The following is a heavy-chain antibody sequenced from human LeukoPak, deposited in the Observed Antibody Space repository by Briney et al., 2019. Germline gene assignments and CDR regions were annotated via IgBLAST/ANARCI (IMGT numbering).Heavy chain of an antibody. D-gene: IGHD3-3*01. CDR2: INWNGGST. CDR3: ARRDSGGDFWSGYLDY. V-gene: IGHV3-20*04. Sequence: GGSLRLSCAASGFTFDDYGMSWVRQAQGKGLEWVSGINWNGGSTGYADSEKGRFTISRDNAKNSLYLQMNSLRAEDTALYYCARRDSGGDFWSGYLDYWGQGTLVTVSS. J-gene: IGHJ4*02. CDR1: GFTFDDYG.